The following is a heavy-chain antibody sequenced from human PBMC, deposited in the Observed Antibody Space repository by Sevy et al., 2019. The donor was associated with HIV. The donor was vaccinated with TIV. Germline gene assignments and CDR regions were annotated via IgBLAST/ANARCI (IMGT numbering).Heavy chain of an antibody. V-gene: IGHV4-59*01. CDR3: ARLARNNVVVTGVRRDGFDI. Sequence: SETLSLTCTVSSGSISTYYWSWIRQPPGKGLEWLGYIYYTGKTNDNPSLQTPVTMSIDTSRNQFSLRLTSVTSADTAMYYCARLARNNVVVTGVRRDGFDIWGQGTMVTVSS. D-gene: IGHD2-21*02. J-gene: IGHJ3*02. CDR1: SGSISTYY. CDR2: IYYTGKT.